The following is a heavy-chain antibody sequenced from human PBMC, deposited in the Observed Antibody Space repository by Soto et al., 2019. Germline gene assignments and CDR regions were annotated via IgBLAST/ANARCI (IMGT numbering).Heavy chain of an antibody. CDR3: EKNGLDNPTSPIDS. J-gene: IGHJ5*02. Sequence: GGSLRLSCTASGFTFRNNVLSWVRQAPGKGLDWVSGITGSGRDTYYADSVKGRFTISRDNSKNMVFLQMNSLRAEDTALYYCEKNGLDNPTSPIDSSGTGTRVTVS. D-gene: IGHD1-1*01. CDR1: GFTFRNNV. V-gene: IGHV3-23*01. CDR2: ITGSGRDT.